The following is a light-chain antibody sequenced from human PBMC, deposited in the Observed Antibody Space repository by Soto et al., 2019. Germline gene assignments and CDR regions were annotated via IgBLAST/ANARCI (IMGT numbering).Light chain of an antibody. CDR1: QGVSSY. J-gene: IGKJ1*01. CDR3: QQRSNWPHTWT. Sequence: EIVLTQSPGTLSLSPGERSTVSCRAGQGVSSYLAWYQQKPGQAPSLLIYDAPNRATGIPARFSGSGSGTDFTLTISSLEPEDFAVYHCQQRSNWPHTWTFGQGTKVDIK. V-gene: IGKV3-11*01. CDR2: DAP.